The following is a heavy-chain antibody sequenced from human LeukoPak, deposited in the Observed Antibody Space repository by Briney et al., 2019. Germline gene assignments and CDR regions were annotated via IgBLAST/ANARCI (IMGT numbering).Heavy chain of an antibody. CDR3: TRLQIAVAGPNWFDP. CDR2: IKQDGSVQ. Sequence: GGSLRLSCAASKFTFSSYWTSWVRQAPGKGPEWVANIKQDGSVQFYMDSLKGRFSVSRDNAKNSLYLQMNGLRVEDTAVYYCTRLQIAVAGPNWFDPWGQGTLVTVSS. V-gene: IGHV3-7*01. CDR1: KFTFSSYW. J-gene: IGHJ5*02. D-gene: IGHD6-19*01.